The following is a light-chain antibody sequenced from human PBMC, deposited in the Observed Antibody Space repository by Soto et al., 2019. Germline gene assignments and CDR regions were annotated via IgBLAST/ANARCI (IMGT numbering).Light chain of an antibody. V-gene: IGLV4-69*01. J-gene: IGLJ2*01. CDR1: SGHSSYN. CDR2: LKSDGSH. CDR3: QAWGTGIVV. Sequence: QLVLTQSPSASASLGASVKLTCTRSSGHSSYNIAWHQQRPEKGPRYLMRLKSDGSHNKGDGLPDRFSGSSSGAERYLTISGLQSDDEGDYYCQAWGTGIVVFGGGTKLTVL.